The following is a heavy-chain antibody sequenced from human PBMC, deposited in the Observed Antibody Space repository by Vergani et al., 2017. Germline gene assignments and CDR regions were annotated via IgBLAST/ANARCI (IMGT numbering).Heavy chain of an antibody. CDR2: IYYSGTT. CDR1: GGSISSSSYY. Sequence: QVQLQESGPGLVKPSETLSLTCTVSGGSISSSSYYWGWIRQPPGKGLEWIGNIYYSGTTYYNPSLKIRVTISVDTSENQFSLKLSSVTAADTAVYYCARRDYSSACFDYWGQGTLVTVSS. J-gene: IGHJ4*02. V-gene: IGHV4-39*01. D-gene: IGHD6-25*01. CDR3: ARRDYSSACFDY.